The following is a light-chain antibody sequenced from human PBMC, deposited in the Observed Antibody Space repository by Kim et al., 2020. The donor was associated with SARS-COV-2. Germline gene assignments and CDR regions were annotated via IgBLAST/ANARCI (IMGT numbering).Light chain of an antibody. Sequence: GDRVTITCRASQSISNYLNWYQHKPAKAPNLLIYAASTLQSGVPSRFAGSGSGTDFTLTITSLQPEDFATYFCQQTYTATLTFGGGTKVDIK. V-gene: IGKV1-39*01. J-gene: IGKJ4*01. CDR1: QSISNY. CDR3: QQTYTATLT. CDR2: AAS.